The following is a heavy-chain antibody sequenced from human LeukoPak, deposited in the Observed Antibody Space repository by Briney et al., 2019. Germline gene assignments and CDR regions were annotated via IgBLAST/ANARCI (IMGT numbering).Heavy chain of an antibody. CDR2: IYYSGST. CDR3: ARDYCSSTSCYFGN. J-gene: IGHJ4*02. CDR1: GGSMSSYY. D-gene: IGHD2-2*01. V-gene: IGHV4-59*12. Sequence: SETLSLTCTVSGGSMSSYYWSWIRQPPGKGLEWIGYIYYSGSTYYNPSLKSRVTISVDTSKNQFSLKLSSVTAADTAVYYCARDYCSSTSCYFGNWGQGTLVTVSS.